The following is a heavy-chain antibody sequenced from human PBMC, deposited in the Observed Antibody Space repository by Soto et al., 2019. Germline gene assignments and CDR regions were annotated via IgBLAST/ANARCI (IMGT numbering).Heavy chain of an antibody. V-gene: IGHV3-66*01. CDR3: ASLRPRVYYGMDV. CDR2: IYSGGST. CDR1: GFTVSSNY. J-gene: IGHJ6*02. Sequence: PGGSLRLSCAASGFTVSSNYMSWVRQAPGKGLEWVSVIYSGGSTYYADSVKGRFTISRDNSKNTLYLQMNSLRAEDTAVYYCASLRPRVYYGMDVWGQGTTVTVSS.